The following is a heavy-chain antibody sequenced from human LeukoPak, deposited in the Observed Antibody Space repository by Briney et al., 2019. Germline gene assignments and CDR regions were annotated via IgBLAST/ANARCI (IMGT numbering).Heavy chain of an antibody. V-gene: IGHV3-72*01. D-gene: IGHD1-1*01. J-gene: IGHJ4*02. CDR1: GFTFSDHY. CDR2: SRNKANSYTT. Sequence: GGSLRLSCAASGFTFSDHYMDWVRQAPGKGLEWVGRSRNKANSYTTEYAASVKGRFTISRDDLKNSLYLQMNSLKTEDTAVHYCVRGRNGFDYWGQGTPVTVSS. CDR3: VRGRNGFDY.